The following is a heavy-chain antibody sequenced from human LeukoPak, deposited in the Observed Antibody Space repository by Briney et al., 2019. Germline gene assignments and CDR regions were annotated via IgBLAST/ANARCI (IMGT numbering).Heavy chain of an antibody. CDR2: IIPIFGTA. V-gene: IGHV1-69*13. CDR3: ARDVHTRGVIAASPLAY. D-gene: IGHD6-13*01. CDR1: GGTFSSYA. J-gene: IGHJ4*02. Sequence: SVKVSCKASGGTFSSYAISWVRQAPGQGLEWMGGIIPIFGTANYAQKFQGRVTITADESTSTAYMELSSLRSEDTAVYYCARDVHTRGVIAASPLAYWGQGTLVTVSS.